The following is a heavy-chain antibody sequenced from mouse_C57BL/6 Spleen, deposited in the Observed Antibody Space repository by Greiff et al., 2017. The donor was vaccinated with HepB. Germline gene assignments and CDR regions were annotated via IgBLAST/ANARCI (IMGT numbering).Heavy chain of an antibody. J-gene: IGHJ4*01. CDR3: ASYDYDAMDY. D-gene: IGHD1-1*02. CDR2: IWSGGST. V-gene: IGHV2-2*01. CDR1: GFSFTSYG. Sequence: VQLQQSGPGLVQPSQCLSITCTVSGFSFTSYGVHWVRQSPGKGLEWLGGIWSGGSTDYNAAFISRLSISKDNSKSQVFFKMNRLQADDTAIYYCASYDYDAMDYWGQGTSVTVSS.